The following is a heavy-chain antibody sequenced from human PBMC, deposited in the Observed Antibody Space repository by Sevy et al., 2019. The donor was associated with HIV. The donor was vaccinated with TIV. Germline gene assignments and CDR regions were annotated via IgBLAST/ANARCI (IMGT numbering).Heavy chain of an antibody. D-gene: IGHD2-21*01. V-gene: IGHV3-7*01. CDR3: ARDVAAGDF. J-gene: IGHJ4*02. Sequence: GGSLRLSCAASGFTFTRYWMSWVRQAPGKGLEWVANINEDGSEKYYVDSVKGRFTISRDNARKPLHLQMNSLRAEDTAIYYCARDVAAGDFWGQGTLVTVSS. CDR2: INEDGSEK. CDR1: GFTFTRYW.